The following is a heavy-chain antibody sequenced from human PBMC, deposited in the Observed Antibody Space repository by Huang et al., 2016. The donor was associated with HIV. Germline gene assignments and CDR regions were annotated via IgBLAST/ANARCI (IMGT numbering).Heavy chain of an antibody. CDR2: INHLGSP. CDR3: ARDATKNPRGWFDP. J-gene: IGHJ5*02. D-gene: IGHD3-10*01. Sequence: QVHLQQWGAGLLKSAETLSLTCAVYGGSLSGYYWSWLRQTPGKGLEWIGEINHLGSPNYNPSLKSRVSISMDGSKKQFSLKLRSISDADTAVYFYARDATKNPRGWFDPWGQGTLVTVSS. V-gene: IGHV4-34*02. CDR1: GGSLSGYY.